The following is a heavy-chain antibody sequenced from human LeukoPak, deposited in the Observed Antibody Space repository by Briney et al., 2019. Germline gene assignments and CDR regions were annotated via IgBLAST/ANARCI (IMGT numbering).Heavy chain of an antibody. CDR2: ITGSGGST. CDR3: ARAGYMVRGVSHYYYGMDV. V-gene: IGHV3-23*01. CDR1: GFTFSSYA. D-gene: IGHD3-10*01. J-gene: IGHJ6*02. Sequence: PGGSLRLSCAASGFTFSSYAMSWVRQAPGKGLEWVSAITGSGGSTYYADSVKGRFTISRDNSKNTLYLQMNSLRAEDTAVYYCARAGYMVRGVSHYYYGMDVWGQGTTVTVSS.